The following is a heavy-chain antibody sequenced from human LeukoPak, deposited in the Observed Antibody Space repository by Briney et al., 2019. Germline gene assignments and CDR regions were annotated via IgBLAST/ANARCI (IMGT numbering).Heavy chain of an antibody. CDR3: AKALELLWFGESGSEY. J-gene: IGHJ4*02. CDR1: GLIFSRYG. D-gene: IGHD3-10*01. V-gene: IGHV3-30*18. CDR2: VSYEGTSK. Sequence: HPGGSLRLSCTASGLIFSRYGMHWGRQAPGKGLEWGAVVSYEGTSKYYADSVKGRFTISRDNSKNTLYLQMNSLRAEDTAVYYCAKALELLWFGESGSEYWGQGTLVTVSS.